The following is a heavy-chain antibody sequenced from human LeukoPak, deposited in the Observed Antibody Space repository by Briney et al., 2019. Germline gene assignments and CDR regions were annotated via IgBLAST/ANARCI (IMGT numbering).Heavy chain of an antibody. CDR2: IYGGILET. CDR3: ARTTTYSSGWYGAY. D-gene: IGHD6-19*01. Sequence: SLKISCKGSGYRYSDYWIGWVRQMPGKGLEWMGIIYGGILETRYSPSLQGQVTISADKSINTAYLQWSSLKASDTAMYYCARTTTYSSGWYGAYWGQGTLVSVS. V-gene: IGHV5-51*01. J-gene: IGHJ4*02. CDR1: GYRYSDYW.